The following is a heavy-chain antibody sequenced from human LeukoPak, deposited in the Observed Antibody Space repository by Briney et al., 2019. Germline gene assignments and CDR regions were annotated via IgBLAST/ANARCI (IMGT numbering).Heavy chain of an antibody. CDR2: ISSGSGYI. CDR3: ARDLGNYDSPYYFDY. V-gene: IGHV3-21*06. J-gene: IGHJ4*02. CDR1: GFTFSSYS. Sequence: PGGSVRLSCAASGFTFSSYSMNWVRQAPGKGLEWVSSISSGSGYISYADSVKGRFTISRDNAKNSLYLQMNSLRAEDTAVYFCARDLGNYDSPYYFDYWGQGTLVTVSS. D-gene: IGHD3-22*01.